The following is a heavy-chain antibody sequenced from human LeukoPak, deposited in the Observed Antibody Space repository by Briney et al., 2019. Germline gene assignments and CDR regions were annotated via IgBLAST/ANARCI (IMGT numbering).Heavy chain of an antibody. D-gene: IGHD3-10*01. Sequence: GGSLRLSCAAPGFTFSRYAMNWARQAPEKGLEWVSYISTGGDNTFYADSLKGRFTVSRDNAKNSLFLQMDSLRAEDTALYYCARSEPYGSGSYFDYWGQGTLVTVSS. CDR1: GFTFSRYA. CDR2: ISTGGDNT. V-gene: IGHV3-21*04. CDR3: ARSEPYGSGSYFDY. J-gene: IGHJ4*02.